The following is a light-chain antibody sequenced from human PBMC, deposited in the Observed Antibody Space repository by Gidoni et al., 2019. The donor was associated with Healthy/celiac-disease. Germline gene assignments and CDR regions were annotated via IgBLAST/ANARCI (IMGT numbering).Light chain of an antibody. CDR3: CSYAGSVV. J-gene: IGLJ2*01. V-gene: IGLV2-23*01. CDR1: RSDVVSYNL. CDR2: AGS. Sequence: QSALTQPASVSGPPGQSITISCTGTRSDVVSYNLVSWYQQHPGKAPKLMISAGSKRPSGVSNRFSGSKSGNTASLTISGLQAEDEADYYCCSYAGSVVFGGGTKLTVL.